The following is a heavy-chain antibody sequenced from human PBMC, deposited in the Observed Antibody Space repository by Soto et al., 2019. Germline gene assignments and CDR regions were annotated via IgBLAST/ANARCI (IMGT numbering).Heavy chain of an antibody. D-gene: IGHD6-13*01. CDR3: ARAPPFSN. J-gene: IGHJ4*02. Sequence: EVQLVESGGGLVKPGGSLRLSCAASGFSFSTYSMNWVRQAPGKGLEWVSSISSSSNYIYYADSVKGRFTISRDNAKNSLYLQINNLRAEDTAVYYCARAPPFSNWGQGTLVTVSS. CDR2: ISSSSNYI. V-gene: IGHV3-21*01. CDR1: GFSFSTYS.